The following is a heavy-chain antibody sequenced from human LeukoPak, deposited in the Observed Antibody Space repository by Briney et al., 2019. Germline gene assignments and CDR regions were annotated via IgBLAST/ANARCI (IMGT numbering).Heavy chain of an antibody. CDR1: GFTFSSYP. Sequence: GGSLRLSCAASGFTFSSYPMNWVRQAPGKGLEWISYISSGSTTIYYADSVKGRFTISRDNAKNSLYLQMNSLRAEDTAVYYCAPSGLRGSYSFDYWGQGTLVTVSS. J-gene: IGHJ4*02. CDR2: ISSGSTTI. D-gene: IGHD1-26*01. V-gene: IGHV3-48*04. CDR3: APSGLRGSYSFDY.